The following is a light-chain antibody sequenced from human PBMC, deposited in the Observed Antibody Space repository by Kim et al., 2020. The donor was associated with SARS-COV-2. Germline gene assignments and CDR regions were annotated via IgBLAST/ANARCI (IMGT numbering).Light chain of an antibody. CDR3: QQYNQWFWT. CDR1: QSVRSS. J-gene: IGKJ1*01. CDR2: GAD. V-gene: IGKV3-15*01. Sequence: VSPGERVTRLCRSRQSVRSSLAWYQAKPGEGPRLLIHGADTRAAGVPPRLSGSGSGTEFTLTISSLQSGDLAVYYCQQYNQWFWTCGQGTKVDIK.